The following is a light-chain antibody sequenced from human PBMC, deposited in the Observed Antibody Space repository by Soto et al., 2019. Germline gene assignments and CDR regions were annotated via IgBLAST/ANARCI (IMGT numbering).Light chain of an antibody. CDR2: YAS. CDR3: QHYSNWPPT. Sequence: EVVLTQSPATLSVSPGERATLSCRASQSVHSNLAWYQQKPGQAPSLLISYASTRATGIPARFSGSRSGTEFTLTISSLQSEDFGVYYCQHYSNWPPTFGPGTKVEIK. J-gene: IGKJ3*01. CDR1: QSVHSN. V-gene: IGKV3-15*01.